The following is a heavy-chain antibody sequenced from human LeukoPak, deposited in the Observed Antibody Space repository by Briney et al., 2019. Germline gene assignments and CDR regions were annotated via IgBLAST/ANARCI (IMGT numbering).Heavy chain of an antibody. CDR2: IYPGDSDT. V-gene: IGHV5-51*01. J-gene: IGHJ5*02. Sequence: GESLKISCKGSGYSFTSYWIGWVRQMPGKGLEWMGIIYPGDSDTRYSPSFQGQVTISADKSISAAYLQWSSLKASDTAMYYCARATKWGKETRQYYYDSSGHFDPWGQGTLVTVSS. D-gene: IGHD3-22*01. CDR1: GYSFTSYW. CDR3: ARATKWGKETRQYYYDSSGHFDP.